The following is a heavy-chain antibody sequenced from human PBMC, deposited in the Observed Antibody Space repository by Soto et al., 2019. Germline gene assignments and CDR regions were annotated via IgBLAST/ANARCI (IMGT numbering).Heavy chain of an antibody. CDR3: ARGRARSYYYYGMDV. CDR1: GGSFSGYY. V-gene: IGHV4-34*01. D-gene: IGHD3-16*01. Sequence: QVQLQQWGAGLLKPSETLSLTCAVYGGSFSGYYWSWIRQPPGKGREWIGEINHSGSTNYNPSLKSRVTISVDTSKNQFSLKLSSVTAADTAVYYCARGRARSYYYYGMDVWGQGTTVTVSS. CDR2: INHSGST. J-gene: IGHJ6*02.